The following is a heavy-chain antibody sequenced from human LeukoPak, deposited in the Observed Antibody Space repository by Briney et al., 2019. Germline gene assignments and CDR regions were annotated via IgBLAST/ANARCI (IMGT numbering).Heavy chain of an antibody. V-gene: IGHV3-23*01. CDR2: ISGSGGST. CDR1: GFTFSSYA. CDR3: AKDYYDSSGYPYYYGMDV. Sequence: GGSLRLSCAASGFTFSSYAMSWVRQAPGKGLEWVSAISGSGGSTYYADSVKGRFTISRDNTKNTLYLQMNSLRAEDTAVYYCAKDYYDSSGYPYYYGMDVWGQGTTVTVSS. J-gene: IGHJ6*02. D-gene: IGHD3-22*01.